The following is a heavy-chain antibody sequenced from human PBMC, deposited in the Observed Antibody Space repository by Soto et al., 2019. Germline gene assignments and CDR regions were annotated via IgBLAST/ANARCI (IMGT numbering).Heavy chain of an antibody. D-gene: IGHD1-26*01. V-gene: IGHV4-34*01. CDR1: GGSFSGYY. Sequence: SETLSLTCAVYGGSFSGYYWSWIRQPPGKGLEWIGEINHSGSTNYNPSLKSRVTISVDTSKNQFSLKLSSVTAGDRVVFYFGRGAKEDVGPSRPGLDPWGEGPVVPVSS. CDR2: INHSGST. J-gene: IGHJ5*02. CDR3: GRGAKEDVGPSRPGLDP.